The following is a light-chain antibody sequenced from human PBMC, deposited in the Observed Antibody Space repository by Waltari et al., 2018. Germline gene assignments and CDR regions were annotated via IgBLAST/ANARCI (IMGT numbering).Light chain of an antibody. Sequence: DIQMTQSPSTLSASVGDRVTITCRASQSISNWLAWYQQKPGKAPKLLIYKASTLESGVPSRFSDSGSGTEFTLTISSLQPDDFATYYCQQYNSYSLLTFGGGTKVEIK. CDR1: QSISNW. CDR2: KAS. CDR3: QQYNSYSLLT. V-gene: IGKV1-5*03. J-gene: IGKJ4*01.